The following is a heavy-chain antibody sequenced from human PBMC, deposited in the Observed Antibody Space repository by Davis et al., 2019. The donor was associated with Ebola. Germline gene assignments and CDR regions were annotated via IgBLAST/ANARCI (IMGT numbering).Heavy chain of an antibody. CDR3: ARVWNGYYYYGMDV. D-gene: IGHD1-1*01. Sequence: VSVKVSCKASGYTFTSYAMHWVRQAPGQRLEWMGWINAGNGNTKYSQKFQGRVTITRDTSASTAYMELSSLRSEDTAVYYCARVWNGYYYYGMDVWGQGTTVTVSS. CDR1: GYTFTSYA. V-gene: IGHV1-3*01. CDR2: INAGNGNT. J-gene: IGHJ6*02.